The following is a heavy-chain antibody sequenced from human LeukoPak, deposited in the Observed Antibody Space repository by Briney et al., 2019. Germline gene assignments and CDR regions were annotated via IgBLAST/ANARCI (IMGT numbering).Heavy chain of an antibody. CDR2: IIPTFGTA. CDR3: ASSLRFLEWPLRGNYYYYMDV. Sequence: ASVKVSCKASGGTFSSYAISWVRQAPGQGLEWMGGIIPTFGTANYAQKFQGRVTITTDESTSTAYMELSSLRSEDTAVYYCASSLRFLEWPLRGNYYYYMDVWGKGTTVTVSS. J-gene: IGHJ6*03. CDR1: GGTFSSYA. D-gene: IGHD3-3*01. V-gene: IGHV1-69*05.